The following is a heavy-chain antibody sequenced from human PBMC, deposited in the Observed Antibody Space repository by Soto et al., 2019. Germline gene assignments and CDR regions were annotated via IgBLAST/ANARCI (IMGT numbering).Heavy chain of an antibody. CDR2: IRSKAYGGTT. Sequence: EVHLVESGGGLVQPGRSLRLSCTASGFTFGDYSMAWFRQAPGKGLEWVSFIRSKAYGGTTEYAASVKGRFTMSRDDSNSIAYLQMNSLKTEDTAIYYCTREGGRFTLVRGDVDYWGQGTLVTVSS. D-gene: IGHD3-10*01. J-gene: IGHJ4*02. CDR3: TREGGRFTLVRGDVDY. CDR1: GFTFGDYS. V-gene: IGHV3-49*03.